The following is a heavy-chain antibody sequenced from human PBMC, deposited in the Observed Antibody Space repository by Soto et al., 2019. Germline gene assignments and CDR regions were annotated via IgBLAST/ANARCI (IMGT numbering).Heavy chain of an antibody. D-gene: IGHD6-6*01. Sequence: ASVKVSCKASGYTFTGYYMHWVRQAPGQGLEWMGWINPNSGGTNYAQKFQGRVTMTRDTSTSTVYMELSSLRSEDTAVYYCARAGEYSSSSCDYWGPGTLVTVSS. CDR2: INPNSGGT. J-gene: IGHJ4*02. CDR3: ARAGEYSSSSCDY. V-gene: IGHV1-2*02. CDR1: GYTFTGYY.